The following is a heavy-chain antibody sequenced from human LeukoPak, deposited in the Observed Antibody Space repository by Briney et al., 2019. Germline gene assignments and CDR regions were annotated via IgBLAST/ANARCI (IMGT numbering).Heavy chain of an antibody. J-gene: IGHJ4*02. D-gene: IGHD3-22*01. Sequence: SVTVSCKASGGTFSSYAISWVRQAPGHGLEWMGGIIPIFGTANYAQKFQGRVTITADESTGTAYMELSSLRSEDTAVYYCARRLSMLEWLLHYWGQGTLVTVSS. CDR3: ARRLSMLEWLLHY. CDR2: IIPIFGTA. V-gene: IGHV1-69*13. CDR1: GGTFSSYA.